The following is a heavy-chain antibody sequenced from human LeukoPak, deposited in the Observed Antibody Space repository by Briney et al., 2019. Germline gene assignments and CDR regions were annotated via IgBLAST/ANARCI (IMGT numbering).Heavy chain of an antibody. CDR2: IYYSGST. CDR3: ARGEGATWYYYYYMDV. J-gene: IGHJ6*03. D-gene: IGHD1-26*01. CDR1: GGSISSYY. V-gene: IGHV4-59*01. Sequence: PSETLSLTCTVSGGSISSYYWSWIRQPPGKGLEWIGYIYYSGSTNYNPSLKSRVTISVDTSKNQFSLKLSSVTAADTAVYYCARGEGATWYYYYYMDVWGKGTTVTVSS.